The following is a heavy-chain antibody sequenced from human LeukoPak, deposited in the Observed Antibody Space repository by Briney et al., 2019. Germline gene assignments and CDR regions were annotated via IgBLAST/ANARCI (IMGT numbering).Heavy chain of an antibody. CDR3: ATLHGGRWAFHI. D-gene: IGHD4-23*01. V-gene: IGHV4-61*01. CDR2: IYYSGST. CDR1: GDSVSGGSYY. J-gene: IGHJ3*02. Sequence: PSETLSLTCTVSGDSVSGGSYYWSWFRQPPGKGLEWIAYIYYSGSTNSNPSLKSRVTISVDTSKNQFSLRLSSVTAADTAVYYCATLHGGRWAFHIWGQGTMVTVSS.